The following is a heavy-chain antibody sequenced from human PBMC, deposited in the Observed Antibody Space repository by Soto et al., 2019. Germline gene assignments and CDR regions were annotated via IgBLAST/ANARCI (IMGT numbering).Heavy chain of an antibody. Sequence: GGSLRLSCAASGFTFSSNGIHWVRQAPGKGLEWVAVISYDGSTKYYGDSVKGRFTISRDNSNNTVYLHMNNLRAEDTAVYYCAKNKGAYYDFWSGPDYWGQGTLVTVS. CDR2: ISYDGSTK. CDR3: AKNKGAYYDFWSGPDY. D-gene: IGHD3-3*01. J-gene: IGHJ4*02. V-gene: IGHV3-30*18. CDR1: GFTFSSNG.